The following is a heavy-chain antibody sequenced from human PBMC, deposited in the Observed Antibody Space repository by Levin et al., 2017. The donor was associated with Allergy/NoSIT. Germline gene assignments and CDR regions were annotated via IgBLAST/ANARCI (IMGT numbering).Heavy chain of an antibody. J-gene: IGHJ6*02. CDR1: GGRFSSYA. D-gene: IGHD4-17*01. CDR3: AGGQYGDYRGFFYYYAMDV. CDR2: IIPIFDTA. Sequence: SVKVSCKASGGRFSSYAFSWVRQAPGQGLEWMGGIIPIFDTATYAQKFQGRVTITADESTRTAYMELSSLRSEGRALYYCAGGQYGDYRGFFYYYAMDVWGQGTTVTVSS. V-gene: IGHV1-69*13.